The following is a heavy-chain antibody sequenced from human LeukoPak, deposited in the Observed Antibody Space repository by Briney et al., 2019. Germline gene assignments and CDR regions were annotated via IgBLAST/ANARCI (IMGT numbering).Heavy chain of an antibody. D-gene: IGHD1-26*01. J-gene: IGHJ3*02. CDR2: INHSGST. Sequence: SETPSLTCAVYGGSFSGYYWSWIRQPPGKGLEWIGEINHSGSTNYNPSLKSRVTISVDTSKNQFSLKLSSVTAADTAVYYCAGDLMGATGAFDIWGQGTMVTVSS. CDR3: AGDLMGATGAFDI. CDR1: GGSFSGYY. V-gene: IGHV4-34*01.